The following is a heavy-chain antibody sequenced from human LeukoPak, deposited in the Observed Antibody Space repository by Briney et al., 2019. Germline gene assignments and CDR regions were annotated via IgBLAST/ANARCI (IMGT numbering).Heavy chain of an antibody. CDR1: GFTFSSYS. J-gene: IGHJ6*02. Sequence: GGSLRLSCAASGFTFSSYSMNWVRQAPGKGLEWVSSISSSSSYIYYADSVKGRFTISRDNAKNSLYLQMNSLRAEDTAVYYCARVYYYDSSGYSNYYYYYGMDVWGQGTTVTVSS. CDR3: ARVYYYDSSGYSNYYYYYGMDV. CDR2: ISSSSSYI. V-gene: IGHV3-21*01. D-gene: IGHD3-22*01.